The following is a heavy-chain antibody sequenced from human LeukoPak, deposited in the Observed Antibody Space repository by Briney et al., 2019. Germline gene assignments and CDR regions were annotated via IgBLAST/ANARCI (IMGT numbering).Heavy chain of an antibody. CDR2: IYHSGRT. J-gene: IGHJ4*02. V-gene: IGHV4-38-2*02. Sequence: SETLSLTCTVSGYSISSGYYWAWIRQSPGKGLEWIGNIYHSGRTYYNPSLRSRVTISLVTSKNQFSLRLNSMTAADTAVYYCARRAYSPVPFDYWGQGTLVTVSS. CDR3: ARRAYSPVPFDY. D-gene: IGHD5-18*01. CDR1: GYSISSGYY.